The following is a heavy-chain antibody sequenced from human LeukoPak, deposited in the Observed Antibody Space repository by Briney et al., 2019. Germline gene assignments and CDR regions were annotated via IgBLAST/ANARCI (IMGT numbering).Heavy chain of an antibody. CDR2: IYSGGNT. V-gene: IGHV3-66*04. J-gene: IGHJ3*01. CDR3: ARLNYDGTVANAFDL. D-gene: IGHD3-22*01. CDR1: GFTVSHNY. Sequence: GGSLRLSCAASGFTVSHNYMSWVRQAPGKGLEWVSTIYSGGNTFYADSVKDRFTLSRGNAKNTLYLQMNSLRAEDTAVYYCARLNYDGTVANAFDLWGQGTMVTVS.